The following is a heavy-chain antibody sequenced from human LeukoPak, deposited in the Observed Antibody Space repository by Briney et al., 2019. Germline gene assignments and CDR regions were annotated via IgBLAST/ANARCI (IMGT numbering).Heavy chain of an antibody. Sequence: GGSLRLSCAASGFTFSDYYMTWIRQAPGKGLEWVGRIRSKTDGATTDYAAPVKGRFTISRDDSQNTVYLQMNSLTTEDTAVYFCAHRDTTMVRVDYWGQGTLVTVSS. V-gene: IGHV3-15*01. CDR2: IRSKTDGATT. D-gene: IGHD5-18*01. CDR3: AHRDTTMVRVDY. J-gene: IGHJ4*02. CDR1: GFTFSDYY.